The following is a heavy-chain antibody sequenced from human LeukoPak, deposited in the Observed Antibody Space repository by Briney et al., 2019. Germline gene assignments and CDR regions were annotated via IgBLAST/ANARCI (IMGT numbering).Heavy chain of an antibody. Sequence: SETLSLTCTVSGGFISSYYWSWIRQPPGKGLEWIGYIYYSGSTNYNPSLKSRVTISVDTSKNQFSLKLSSVTAADTAVYYCASSGGQYDLFDYWGQGTLVTVSS. CDR1: GGFISSYY. CDR2: IYYSGST. V-gene: IGHV4-59*01. J-gene: IGHJ4*02. D-gene: IGHD3-16*01. CDR3: ASSGGQYDLFDY.